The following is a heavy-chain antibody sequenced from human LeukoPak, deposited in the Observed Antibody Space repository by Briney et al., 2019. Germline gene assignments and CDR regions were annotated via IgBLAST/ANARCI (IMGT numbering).Heavy chain of an antibody. V-gene: IGHV3-30*02. J-gene: IGHJ4*02. Sequence: GGSLRLSCAASGFTFSSYGMHWVRQAPGKGLEWVAFIRYDGSNKYYADSVKGRFTISRDNSKNTLYLQMNSLRAEDTAVYYCARERSGWQILDYWGQGTLVTVSS. CDR1: GFTFSSYG. CDR2: IRYDGSNK. D-gene: IGHD6-19*01. CDR3: ARERSGWQILDY.